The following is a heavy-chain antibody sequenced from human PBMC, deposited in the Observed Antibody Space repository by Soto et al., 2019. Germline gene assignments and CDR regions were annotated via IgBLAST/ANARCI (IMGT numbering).Heavy chain of an antibody. CDR2: IDPSDSDT. D-gene: IGHD3-22*01. J-gene: IGHJ4*02. Sequence: GESLKISCKGSGYSFTSYWISWVRQMPGKGLEWMGRIDPSDSDTRYSPSIQGQVTISADKSISTAYLQWSSLKASDTAMYYCARLPGNYYDCSGYYYFDYWGQGTLVTVSS. V-gene: IGHV5-51*01. CDR3: ARLPGNYYDCSGYYYFDY. CDR1: GYSFTSYW.